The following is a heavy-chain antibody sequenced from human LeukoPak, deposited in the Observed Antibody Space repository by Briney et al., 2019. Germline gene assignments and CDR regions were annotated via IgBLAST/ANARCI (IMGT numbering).Heavy chain of an antibody. CDR1: GFTFSNAW. D-gene: IGHD3-22*01. V-gene: IGHV3-30*02. Sequence: GGSLRLSCAASGFTFSNAWMSWVRQAPGKGLEGVAFIRYDGSNKYHADSVKGRFTISRDNSKNTLYLQMSSLRAEDTAVYYCAKDYYDSSGYFRVPHVSDYRGQGTLVTVSS. J-gene: IGHJ4*02. CDR2: IRYDGSNK. CDR3: AKDYYDSSGYFRVPHVSDY.